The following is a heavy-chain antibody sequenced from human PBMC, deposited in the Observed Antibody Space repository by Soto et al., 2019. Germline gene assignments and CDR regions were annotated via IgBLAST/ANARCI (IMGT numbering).Heavy chain of an antibody. J-gene: IGHJ6*02. CDR1: GVSISSGVYY. CDR2: IYYSGST. Sequence: SETLSLTCTVSGVSISSGVYYWSWIRQHPGKGLEWIGYIYYSGSTYYNPSLKSRVTISVDTSKNQFSLKLSSVTAADTAVYYCARGGYSGYDAVYYYYYGMDVWGQGTTVTVSS. D-gene: IGHD5-12*01. CDR3: ARGGYSGYDAVYYYYYGMDV. V-gene: IGHV4-31*03.